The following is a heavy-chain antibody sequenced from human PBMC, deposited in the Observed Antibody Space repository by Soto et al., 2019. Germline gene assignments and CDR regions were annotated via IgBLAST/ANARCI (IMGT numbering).Heavy chain of an antibody. J-gene: IGHJ3*02. CDR1: GFTFSSYS. Sequence: EVQLVESGGGLVKPGGSLRLSCAASGFTFSSYSMNWVRQAPGKGLEWVSSISSSSSYIYYADSVKGRFTICRYNAKNSLSLQMTSMTAEDTAVYYCAKSVVVGDAFDIWGQGTIVTVSS. D-gene: IGHD2-15*01. V-gene: IGHV3-21*01. CDR3: AKSVVVGDAFDI. CDR2: ISSSSSYI.